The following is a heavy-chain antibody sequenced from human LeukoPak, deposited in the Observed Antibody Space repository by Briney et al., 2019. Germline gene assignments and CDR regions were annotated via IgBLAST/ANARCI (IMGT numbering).Heavy chain of an antibody. CDR1: GGSISSRTYY. J-gene: IGHJ6*03. D-gene: IGHD5-18*01. Sequence: SETLSLTCTVSGGSISSRTYYWGWIRQPPGKGLEWIGSIYYTGSTFYNPSLKSRVTISVDTSKNQFSLKLSSVTAADTAVYYCARVTAAPIYSYGPKGPPSYYYYYYMDVWGKGTTVTVSS. CDR3: ARVTAAPIYSYGPKGPPSYYYYYYMDV. V-gene: IGHV4-39*07. CDR2: IYYTGST.